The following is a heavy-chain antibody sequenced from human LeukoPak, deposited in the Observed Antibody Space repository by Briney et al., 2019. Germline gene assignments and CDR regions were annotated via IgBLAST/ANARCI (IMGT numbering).Heavy chain of an antibody. CDR1: GFTFGSYA. Sequence: GGSLRLSCAESGFTFGSYAMSWVRQAPGKGLEWVSAISGSGGSTYYADSVKGRFTISRDNSKNTLYLQMNSLRAEDTAVYYCAKIAPSDYYDSSRFPGYFDYWGQGTLVTVSS. V-gene: IGHV3-23*01. CDR2: ISGSGGST. D-gene: IGHD3-22*01. J-gene: IGHJ4*02. CDR3: AKIAPSDYYDSSRFPGYFDY.